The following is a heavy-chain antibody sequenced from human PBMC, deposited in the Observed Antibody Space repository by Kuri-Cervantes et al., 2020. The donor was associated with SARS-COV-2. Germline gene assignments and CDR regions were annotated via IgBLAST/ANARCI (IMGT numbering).Heavy chain of an antibody. CDR2: ISYDGSNK. Sequence: GESLKISCAAPGFTFSSYAMHWVRQAPGKGLEWVAVISYDGSNKYYADSVKGRFTISRDNSKNTLYLHMNSLRAEDTAVYHCARHPKTIPQYHFDYWGQGTPVTCYS. J-gene: IGHJ4*02. V-gene: IGHV3-30*14. CDR1: GFTFSSYA. D-gene: IGHD2/OR15-2a*01. CDR3: ARHPKTIPQYHFDY.